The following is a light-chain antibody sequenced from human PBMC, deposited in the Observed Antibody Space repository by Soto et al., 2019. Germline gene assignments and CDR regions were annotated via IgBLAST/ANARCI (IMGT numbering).Light chain of an antibody. CDR1: QSVSISD. J-gene: IGKJ5*01. Sequence: EVVLTPSAGTMSLSPEERGTLSCRASQSVSISDLAWYQQKPGQAPRILINDASNRATGVLARFSGSGSGRDFTLTIISLEPEDYAVYYCQQRSNCSPITFGQGTRLEIK. V-gene: IGKV3-11*02. CDR3: QQRSNCSPIT. CDR2: DAS.